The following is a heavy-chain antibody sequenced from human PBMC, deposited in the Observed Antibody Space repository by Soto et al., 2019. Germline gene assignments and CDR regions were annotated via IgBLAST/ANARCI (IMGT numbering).Heavy chain of an antibody. Sequence: QVQLVQSGAEVRKPGASVKISCKASGYTFTDYYLHWVRQSPGQGLEWMGIINPSGGNTSYPQNFQGRVTMTRDSSTSTGFMDLSSLRSEDTALYSCATSIYSNGWFVHWGQGTLVTVSS. CDR1: GYTFTDYY. V-gene: IGHV1-46*01. J-gene: IGHJ5*02. D-gene: IGHD6-19*01. CDR3: ATSIYSNGWFVH. CDR2: INPSGGNT.